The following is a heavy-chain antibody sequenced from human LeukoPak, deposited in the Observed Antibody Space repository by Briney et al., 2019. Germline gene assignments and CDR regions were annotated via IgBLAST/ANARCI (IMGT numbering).Heavy chain of an antibody. J-gene: IGHJ5*02. CDR2: IYHSGST. Sequence: SETLSLTCAVSGGSLSSGGYSWRWLRQPPGKGLEWIGYIYHSGSTYYNPSLKSRVTISVDRSKNQFSLKLSSVTAADTAVYYCASDTRGDGFDPWGQGTLVTVSS. D-gene: IGHD3-10*01. CDR1: GGSLSSGGYS. V-gene: IGHV4-30-2*01. CDR3: ASDTRGDGFDP.